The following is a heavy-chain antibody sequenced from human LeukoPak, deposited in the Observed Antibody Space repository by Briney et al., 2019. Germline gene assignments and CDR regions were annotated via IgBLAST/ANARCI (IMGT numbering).Heavy chain of an antibody. CDR2: IIPILGIT. CDR1: GDTFSSYA. V-gene: IGHV1-69*04. D-gene: IGHD5-24*01. CDR3: ARDLGDGYNPRYGMDV. Sequence: GASVKVSCKASGDTFSSYAISWVRQAPGQGLEWMGRIIPILGITNYAQKFQGRVTITADKSTSTAYMELSSLRSEDTAVYYCARDLGDGYNPRYGMDVWGQGTTVTVSS. J-gene: IGHJ6*02.